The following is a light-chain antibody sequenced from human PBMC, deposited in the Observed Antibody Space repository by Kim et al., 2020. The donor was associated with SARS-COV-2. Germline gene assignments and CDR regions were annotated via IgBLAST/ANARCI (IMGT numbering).Light chain of an antibody. CDR3: NSRDSSGKHPL. CDR1: SLRSYY. V-gene: IGLV3-19*01. CDR2: GKN. J-gene: IGLJ1*01. Sequence: SSELTQDPAVSVTLGQTVRITCQGDSLRSYYASRYQQKPGQAPVLVIYGKNNRPSGIPDRFSGSSSGNTASLTITGAQAEDEADYYCNSRDSSGKHPLFGTGTKVTVL.